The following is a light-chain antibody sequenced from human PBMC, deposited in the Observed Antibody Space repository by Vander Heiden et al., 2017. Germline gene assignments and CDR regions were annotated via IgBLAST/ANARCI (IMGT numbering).Light chain of an antibody. CDR1: KLGDKY. CDR3: QAWDSSTVV. V-gene: IGLV3-1*01. CDR2: QDS. J-gene: IGLJ2*01. Sequence: SYELTQPPSVSVSPGQTASITCSGDKLGDKYACWYQQKPGQSPVLVIYQDSKRPSGLPERFSGSNSGNTATLTIRGTQAMDEADYYCQAWDSSTVVFGGGTKLTVL.